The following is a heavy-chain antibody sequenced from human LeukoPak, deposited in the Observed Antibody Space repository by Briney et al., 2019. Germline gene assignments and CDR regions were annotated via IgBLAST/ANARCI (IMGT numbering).Heavy chain of an antibody. Sequence: PGGSLRLSCRTSGFTSGDYAMNWVRQAPGKGLEWVGFIRNKAYGGTTEYAASVKGRFTLSRDDSKSIAYLQMNSLKTEDTAVYYCTRDSRYYDFWIDYWGQGTLVTVSS. CDR3: TRDSRYYDFWIDY. D-gene: IGHD3-3*01. CDR1: GFTSGDYA. V-gene: IGHV3-49*04. J-gene: IGHJ4*02. CDR2: IRNKAYGGTT.